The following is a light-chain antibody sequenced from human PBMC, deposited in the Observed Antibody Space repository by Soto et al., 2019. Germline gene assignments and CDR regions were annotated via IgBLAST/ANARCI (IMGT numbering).Light chain of an antibody. V-gene: IGLV2-14*01. CDR3: SSYTAYTTLWV. CDR2: GVS. J-gene: IGLJ3*02. CDR1: PSDIGNYNY. Sequence: QSALTQPASVSGSPGQSITISCTGTPSDIGNYNYVSWYQQHPGKAPTLIIYGVSNRPSGVSNRFSASKSGNAASLTISGLQAEDEADYYCSSYTAYTTLWVFGGGTKVTVL.